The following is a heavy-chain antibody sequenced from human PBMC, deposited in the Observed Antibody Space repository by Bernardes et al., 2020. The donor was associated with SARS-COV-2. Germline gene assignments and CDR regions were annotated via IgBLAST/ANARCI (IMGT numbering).Heavy chain of an antibody. J-gene: IGHJ6*02. D-gene: IGHD3-22*01. CDR2: ISWNSGTI. CDR1: GFTFDDYA. Sequence: GGSLRLSCAASGFTFDDYAMHWVRQAPGKGLEWVSSISWNSGTIGYADSVKGRFTISRDNAKNSLYLQMNSLRGEDTALYYCAKDINYDSSYDLDVWGQGTTVTVSS. CDR3: AKDINYDSSYDLDV. V-gene: IGHV3-9*01.